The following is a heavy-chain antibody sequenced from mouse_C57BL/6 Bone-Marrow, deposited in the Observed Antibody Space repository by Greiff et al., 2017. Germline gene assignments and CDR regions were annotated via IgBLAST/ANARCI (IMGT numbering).Heavy chain of an antibody. Sequence: QVQLKESGAELVRPGASVKLSCKASGYTFTDYYINWVKQRPGQGLEWIARIYPGSGNTYYNEKFKGKATLTAEKSSSTAYMQLSSRTSEDSAVYFCARSSYDYDVWFAYWGQGTLVTVSA. D-gene: IGHD2-4*01. J-gene: IGHJ3*01. CDR2: IYPGSGNT. V-gene: IGHV1-76*01. CDR3: ARSSYDYDVWFAY. CDR1: GYTFTDYY.